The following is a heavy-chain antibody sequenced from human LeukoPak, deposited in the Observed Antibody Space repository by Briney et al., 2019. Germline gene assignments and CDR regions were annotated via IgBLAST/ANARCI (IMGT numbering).Heavy chain of an antibody. V-gene: IGHV3-23*01. D-gene: IGHD3-3*01. CDR1: GFTFSSYA. CDR3: AKSRITIFGVVTLDAFDI. J-gene: IGHJ3*02. CDR2: ISGSGGST. Sequence: PGGSLRLSCAASGFTFSSYAMSRVRQAPGKGLEWVSAISGSGGSTYYADSVKGRFTISRDNSKNTLYLQMNSLRAEDTAVYYCAKSRITIFGVVTLDAFDIWGQGTMVTVSS.